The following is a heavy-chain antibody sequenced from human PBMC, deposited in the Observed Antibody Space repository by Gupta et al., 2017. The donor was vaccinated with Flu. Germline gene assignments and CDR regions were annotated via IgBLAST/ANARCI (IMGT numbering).Heavy chain of an antibody. V-gene: IGHV1-46*03. D-gene: IGHD5-18*01. CDR3: AREGSRDGYNLAT. Sequence: FTKYFFHWVRQAPGQGLEWMGIINPSGDSTNYAQIVQGRVTMTRDTSTSTVYMELSRLRSEDTAVYYCAREGSRDGYNLATWGQGTLVTVSS. CDR2: INPSGDST. CDR1: FTKYF. J-gene: IGHJ5*02.